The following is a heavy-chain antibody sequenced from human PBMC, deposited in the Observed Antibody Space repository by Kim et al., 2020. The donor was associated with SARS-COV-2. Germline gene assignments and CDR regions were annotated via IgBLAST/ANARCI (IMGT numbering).Heavy chain of an antibody. CDR1: GDSVTTNNW. J-gene: IGHJ5*02. Sequence: SETLSLTCDVSGDSVTTNNWWTWVRQSPGKGLEWLGEVHHNGNTNYNPSLGSRVTMSVDKSKNQISLELTSVTAADTAVYYCARRSGSYIPWGQGTLVTV. CDR2: VHHNGNT. CDR3: ARRSGSYIP. D-gene: IGHD3-10*01. V-gene: IGHV4-4*02.